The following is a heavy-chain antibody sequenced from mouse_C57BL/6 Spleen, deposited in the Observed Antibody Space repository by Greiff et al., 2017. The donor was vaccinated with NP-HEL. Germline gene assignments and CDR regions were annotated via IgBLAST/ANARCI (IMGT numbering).Heavy chain of an antibody. CDR1: GFSLTSYG. J-gene: IGHJ3*01. CDR3: AKNYYYGSSAWFAY. D-gene: IGHD1-1*01. CDR2: IWSGGST. Sequence: VKLQESGPGLVQPSQSLSITCTVSGFSLTSYGVHWVRQPPGKGLEWLGVIWSGGSTDYNAAFISRLSISKDNSKSQVFFKMNSLQADDTAIYYCAKNYYYGSSAWFAYWGQGTLVTVSA. V-gene: IGHV2-4*01.